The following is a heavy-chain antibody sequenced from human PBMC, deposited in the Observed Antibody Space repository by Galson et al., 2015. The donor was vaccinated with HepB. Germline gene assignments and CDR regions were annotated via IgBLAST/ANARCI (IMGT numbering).Heavy chain of an antibody. CDR1: GGTFSSYA. CDR3: ATTTVTTVQADAFDI. V-gene: IGHV1-69*13. CDR2: INPIFGTA. D-gene: IGHD4-17*01. J-gene: IGHJ3*02. Sequence: SVKVSCKASGGTFSSYAISWVRQAPGQGLEWMGGINPIFGTANYAQKFQGRVTITADESTSTAYMELSSLRSEDTAVYHCATTTVTTVQADAFDIWGQGTMVTVSS.